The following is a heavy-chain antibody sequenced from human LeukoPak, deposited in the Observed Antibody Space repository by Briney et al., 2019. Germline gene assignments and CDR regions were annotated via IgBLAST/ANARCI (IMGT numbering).Heavy chain of an antibody. V-gene: IGHV3-48*01. CDR1: GFTFSSYS. D-gene: IGHD4-17*01. Sequence: GGSLRLSCAASGFTFSSYSMNWVRQAPGKGLEWVSYISSSSTIYYADSVKGRFTISRDNAKNSLYLQMNGLRAEDTAVYYCASLDYGDYLFQHWGQGTLVTVSS. CDR3: ASLDYGDYLFQH. J-gene: IGHJ1*01. CDR2: ISSSSTI.